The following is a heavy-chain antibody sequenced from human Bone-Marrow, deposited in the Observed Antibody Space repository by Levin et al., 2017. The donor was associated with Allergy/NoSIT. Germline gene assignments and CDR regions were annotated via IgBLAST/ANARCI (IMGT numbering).Heavy chain of an antibody. D-gene: IGHD3-10*01. J-gene: IGHJ5*02. V-gene: IGHV1-69*04. Sequence: VKVSCKTSGGTFSSYTVFWVRQAPGQGLEWMGRIMPLLDITNYAQEFQGRVTITADESTSTAYMELSSLRSEDTAVYYCARDLFGSAWGQGTLVTVSS. CDR2: IMPLLDIT. CDR3: ARDLFGSA. CDR1: GGTFSSYT.